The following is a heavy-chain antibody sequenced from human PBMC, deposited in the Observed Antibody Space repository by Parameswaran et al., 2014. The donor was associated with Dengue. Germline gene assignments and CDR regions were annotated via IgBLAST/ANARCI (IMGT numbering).Heavy chain of an antibody. V-gene: IGHV3-23*01. Sequence: VRQMPGKGLEWVSTVSGSAGEIYYADSVEGRFTISRDNSKNTLYLQMHSLRVEDTAVYYCAKIFNSGYYEGGHWGQGTLVTVSS. D-gene: IGHD3-22*01. CDR2: VSGSAGEI. J-gene: IGHJ4*02. CDR3: AKIFNSGYYEGGH.